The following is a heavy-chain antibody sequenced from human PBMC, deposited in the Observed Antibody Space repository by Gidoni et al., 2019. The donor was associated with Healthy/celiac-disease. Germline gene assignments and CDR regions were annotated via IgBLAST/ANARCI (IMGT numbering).Heavy chain of an antibody. CDR2: ISGSGGST. J-gene: IGHJ3*02. CDR1: GFPFSSYA. D-gene: IGHD6-19*01. CDR3: AKGAYIGSGWYRDSGAFDI. V-gene: IGHV3-23*01. Sequence: EVQLLESGGGLVQPGGSLRLSCAASGFPFSSYAMSWVRQAPGKGLEWVSAISGSGGSTYYADSVKGRFTISRDNSKNTLYLQMNSLRAEDTAVYYCAKGAYIGSGWYRDSGAFDIWGQGTMVTVSS.